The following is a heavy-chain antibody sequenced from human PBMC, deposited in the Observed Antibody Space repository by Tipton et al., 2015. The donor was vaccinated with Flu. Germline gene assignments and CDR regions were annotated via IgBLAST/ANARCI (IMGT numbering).Heavy chain of an antibody. Sequence: LVQSSQILSLTCTVSDDSIRRGDYYWSWIRQPPGKGLEWIGYIQYTGSTYYNPSLKSRLTMSIDTSKNQFSLKLSSVTAADTAVYYCARHTGDSVRGVIDYWGQGTLVTVSS. J-gene: IGHJ4*02. V-gene: IGHV4-30-4*01. CDR3: ARHTGDSVRGVIDY. CDR2: IQYTGST. CDR1: DDSIRRGDYY. D-gene: IGHD3-10*02.